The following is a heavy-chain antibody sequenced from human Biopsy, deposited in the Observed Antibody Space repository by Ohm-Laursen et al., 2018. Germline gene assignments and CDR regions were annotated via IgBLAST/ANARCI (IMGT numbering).Heavy chain of an antibody. CDR3: ARDRWPHVTLLGLVVFDF. Sequence: LVKVSCKASGYTFTNYGISWVQQAPGQGLEWMGWISPYNGDTDYAQKLQGRVTMTTDTSTSTAYMDLRSLRSDDTAVYYCARDRWPHVTLLGLVVFDFWGQGTLVIVSS. D-gene: IGHD3-3*01. CDR1: GYTFTNYG. CDR2: ISPYNGDT. J-gene: IGHJ4*02. V-gene: IGHV1-18*01.